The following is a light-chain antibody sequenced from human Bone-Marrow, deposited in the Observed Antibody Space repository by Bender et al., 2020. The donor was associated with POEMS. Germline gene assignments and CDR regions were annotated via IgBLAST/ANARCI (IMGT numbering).Light chain of an antibody. V-gene: IGLV3-10*01. CDR3: YSADNSGNHRM. CDR2: EDN. Sequence: SFELTQPPSVSVSPGQMARITCSGGALPNKYPFWYQQKSGQAPVLVISEDNKRPSGIPERFSASSSGTTATLTISGAQVEDEADYYCYSADNSGNHRMFGGGTKLTVL. CDR1: ALPNKY. J-gene: IGLJ3*02.